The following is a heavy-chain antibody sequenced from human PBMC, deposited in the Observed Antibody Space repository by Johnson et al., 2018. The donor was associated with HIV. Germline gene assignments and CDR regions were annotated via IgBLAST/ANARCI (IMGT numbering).Heavy chain of an antibody. CDR1: GFTFSGSA. J-gene: IGHJ3*01. CDR2: IRSKANSYAT. V-gene: IGHV3-73*02. CDR3: ARAPHDAFDV. Sequence: VQLVESGGGLVQPGGSLKLSCAASGFTFSGSAMHWVRQASGKGLEWVGRIRSKANSYATAYAASVKGRFTISRDDSKNTAYLQMNSLRDEDTAVYYCARAPHDAFDVWGQGTMVTVSS.